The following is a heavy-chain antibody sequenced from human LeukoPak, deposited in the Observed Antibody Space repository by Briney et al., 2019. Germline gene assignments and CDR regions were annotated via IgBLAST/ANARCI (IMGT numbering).Heavy chain of an antibody. V-gene: IGHV3-7*05. CDR2: IKGDESEK. Sequence: GGSLRPSCAASAFTFSDYWMSWVRQAPGKGLEWVANIKGDESEKNYVDSVKGRFTISRDNTKNSLYLQMNSLRAEDTAVYYCARGGIGSYGPDYWGQGTLVTVSS. CDR3: ARGGIGSYGPDY. CDR1: AFTFSDYW. J-gene: IGHJ4*02. D-gene: IGHD5-18*01.